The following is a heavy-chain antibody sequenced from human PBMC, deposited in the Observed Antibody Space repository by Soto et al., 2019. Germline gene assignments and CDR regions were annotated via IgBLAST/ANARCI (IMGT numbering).Heavy chain of an antibody. J-gene: IGHJ5*02. CDR1: GYTFTSYD. Sequence: ASVKVSCKASGYTFTSYDINWVRQATGLGLEWMGWMNPNSGNTGYAQNFQGRVTMTRDTSINTAYMELSSLRSEDTAVYYCARTERNNYDILTGYLLDPWGQGTLVTVSS. CDR3: ARTERNNYDILTGYLLDP. D-gene: IGHD3-9*01. CDR2: MNPNSGNT. V-gene: IGHV1-8*01.